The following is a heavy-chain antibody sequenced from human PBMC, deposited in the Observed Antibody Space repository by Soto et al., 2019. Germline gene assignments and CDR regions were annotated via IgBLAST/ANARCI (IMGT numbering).Heavy chain of an antibody. V-gene: IGHV3-23*01. J-gene: IGHJ5*02. Sequence: DVQLLESGGGLVQPGGSLRLSCAASGFIFRSYAMNWVRQAPGKGLERVSGISGSDDSTYYADAVRGRFTISRDNAKNTLCLQMTSLRDDDTALYYCAKAGIGGFRGWDTFNWFDAWGQGILVTVSS. CDR2: ISGSDDST. CDR1: GFIFRSYA. CDR3: AKAGIGGFRGWDTFNWFDA. D-gene: IGHD5-18*01.